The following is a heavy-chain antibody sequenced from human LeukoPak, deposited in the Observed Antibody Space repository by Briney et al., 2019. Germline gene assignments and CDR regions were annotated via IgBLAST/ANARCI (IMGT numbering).Heavy chain of an antibody. CDR2: IIPIFGTA. Sequence: SVKVSCKASGGTFSSYAISWVRQAPGQGLEWMGGIIPIFGTANYAQKFQGRVTITADESTSTAYMELSSLRSEDTAVYYCARSDCSSTSCYTYYYYYMDVWGKGTTVTVSS. D-gene: IGHD2-2*02. J-gene: IGHJ6*03. V-gene: IGHV1-69*13. CDR3: ARSDCSSTSCYTYYYYYMDV. CDR1: GGTFSSYA.